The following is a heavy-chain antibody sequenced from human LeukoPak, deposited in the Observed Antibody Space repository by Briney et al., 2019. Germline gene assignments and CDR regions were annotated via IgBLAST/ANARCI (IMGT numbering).Heavy chain of an antibody. CDR1: GFTFSSYA. CDR2: ISGSGGST. J-gene: IGHJ3*02. D-gene: IGHD4-17*01. Sequence: GGSLRLSCAASGFTFSSYAMSWVRQAPGKGLEWVSAISGSGGSTYYADSVKGRFTISRDNSKNTLYLQMNSLRAEDTAVYYCAKEENDYGLGGDAFDIWGQGTMVTVSS. CDR3: AKEENDYGLGGDAFDI. V-gene: IGHV3-23*01.